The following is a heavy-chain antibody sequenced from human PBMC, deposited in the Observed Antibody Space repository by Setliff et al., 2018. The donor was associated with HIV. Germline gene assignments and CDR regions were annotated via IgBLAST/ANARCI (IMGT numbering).Heavy chain of an antibody. V-gene: IGHV1-8*01. D-gene: IGHD3-10*01. CDR3: ASGKGVRGVIITGGLDV. Sequence: ASVKVSCKASGHTFSNYDVIWVRRATGQGLEWMGWMNPNSGDTGYAQKFQGRVIMTRDTSISTAYMELSSLTSADTAVYYCASGKGVRGVIITGGLDVWGKGATVTVSS. CDR1: GHTFSNYD. J-gene: IGHJ6*04. CDR2: MNPNSGDT.